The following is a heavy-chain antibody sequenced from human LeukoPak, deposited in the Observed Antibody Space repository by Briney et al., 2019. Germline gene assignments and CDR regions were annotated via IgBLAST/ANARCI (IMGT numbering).Heavy chain of an antibody. J-gene: IGHJ4*02. CDR2: VHLDGRT. D-gene: IGHD1-26*01. CDR3: ARLFRGNYPGYLDS. CDR1: GGSISTTNW. Sequence: SETLSLTCGVSGGSISTTNWWTWVRQPPGKGLEWIGEVHLDGRTNYNPSLESRLTMSVDLSENHISLKLTSVTAADTAVYYCARLFRGNYPGYLDSWGQGTLVTVSS. V-gene: IGHV4-4*02.